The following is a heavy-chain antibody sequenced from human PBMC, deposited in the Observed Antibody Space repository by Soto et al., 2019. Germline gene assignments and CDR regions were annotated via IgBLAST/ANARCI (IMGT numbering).Heavy chain of an antibody. D-gene: IGHD3-16*01. CDR2: IDHSGST. CDR1: GGSFRGYY. Sequence: PSETLSLTSPVYGGSFRGYYWTWIRQPPGKGLEWIGEIDHSGSTNYNPSLKSRVTISVDTSKNQFSLKLASVTAADTAVYYCARVEYTYNYRGSDYWGQGTLVTVSS. CDR3: ARVEYTYNYRGSDY. V-gene: IGHV4-34*01. J-gene: IGHJ4*02.